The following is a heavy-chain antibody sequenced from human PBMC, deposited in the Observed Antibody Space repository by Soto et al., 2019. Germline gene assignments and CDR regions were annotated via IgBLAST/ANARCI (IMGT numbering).Heavy chain of an antibody. V-gene: IGHV1-18*01. CDR1: GYTFSSIV. D-gene: IGHD3-10*01. CDR2: ISPHKGDT. CDR3: ARDLDGSGSYFTNY. Sequence: ASVKVSCKTSGYTFSSIVISWVRQAPGQGLEWMGWISPHKGDTYYAQRLQGRVTMTTDTSTSTAYMEPRSLRSDDTAVYFCARDLDGSGSYFTNYWGQGTLVTVSS. J-gene: IGHJ4*02.